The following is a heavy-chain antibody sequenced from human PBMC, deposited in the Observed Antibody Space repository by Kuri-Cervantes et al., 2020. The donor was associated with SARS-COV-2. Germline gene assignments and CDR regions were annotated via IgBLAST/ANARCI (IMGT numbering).Heavy chain of an antibody. V-gene: IGHV1-8*02. Sequence: ASVEVSWKASGYTFTSYDINWVRQAAGQGPEWMGWLNPDTGNTGNAKKFQGRVTMTTDTSINTAYMEVSSLTFEDTAIYYCARDSGDWNPDGLDIWGQGTMVTVSS. CDR1: GYTFTSYD. D-gene: IGHD2-21*02. J-gene: IGHJ3*02. CDR2: LNPDTGNT. CDR3: ARDSGDWNPDGLDI.